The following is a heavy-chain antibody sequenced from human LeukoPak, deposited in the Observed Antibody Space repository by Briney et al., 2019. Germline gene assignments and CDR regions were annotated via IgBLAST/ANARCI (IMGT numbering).Heavy chain of an antibody. J-gene: IGHJ4*02. CDR2: ISYDGSNK. CDR1: GFNFSTYG. D-gene: IGHD1-26*01. Sequence: TGGSLRLSCAASGFNFSTYGMHWVRQAPGKGLEWVAVISYDGSNKYYADSVKGRFTISRDNSKNTLYLQMDSLRAEDTAVYYCAKDRSGMGYYFDFWGQGTLVTVSS. CDR3: AKDRSGMGYYFDF. V-gene: IGHV3-30*19.